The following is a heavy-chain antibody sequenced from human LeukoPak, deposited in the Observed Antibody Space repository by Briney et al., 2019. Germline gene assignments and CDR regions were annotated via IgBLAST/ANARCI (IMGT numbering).Heavy chain of an antibody. CDR1: GFAFSIYS. V-gene: IGHV3-48*04. CDR2: IRTSGSLI. J-gene: IGHJ4*02. Sequence: GGSLRLSCAASGFAFSIYSMNWVRQAPGKGLEWVSYIRTSGSLISYADSVKGRFTISRDDARNSLYLQMNSLRAEDMALYYCAKDVAPDCSSTSCYTFDYWGQGTLVTVSS. D-gene: IGHD2-2*02. CDR3: AKDVAPDCSSTSCYTFDY.